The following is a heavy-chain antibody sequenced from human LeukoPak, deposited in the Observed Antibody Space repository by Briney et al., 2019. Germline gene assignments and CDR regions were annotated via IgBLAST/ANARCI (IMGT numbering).Heavy chain of an antibody. J-gene: IGHJ4*02. CDR2: IYWDDDK. D-gene: IGHD3-16*02. CDR1: GFSLSTSGVG. CDR3: AHSYYDYVRGSYRPFDY. Sequence: SGPTLVKPTQTLTLTCTFSGFSLSTSGVGVGWIRQPPGKALEWLALIYWDDDKRYSPSLKSRLTITKDTSKNQVVLTMTNMDPVDTATYYCAHSYYDYVRGSYRPFDYWGQGTLVTVSS. V-gene: IGHV2-5*02.